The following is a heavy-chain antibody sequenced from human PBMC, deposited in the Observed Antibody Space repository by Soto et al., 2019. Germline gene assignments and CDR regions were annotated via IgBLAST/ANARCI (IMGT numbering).Heavy chain of an antibody. J-gene: IGHJ6*02. V-gene: IGHV3-48*02. CDR3: ARVGYSGYDLLNYYYYYGMDV. D-gene: IGHD5-12*01. CDR1: GFTFSSYS. Sequence: GGSLRLSCAASGFTFSSYSMNWVRQAPGKGLEWVSYISSSSSTIYYADSVKGRFTISRDNAKNSLYLQMNSLRDEDTAVYYCARVGYSGYDLLNYYYYYGMDVWGQGTTVTVSS. CDR2: ISSSSSTI.